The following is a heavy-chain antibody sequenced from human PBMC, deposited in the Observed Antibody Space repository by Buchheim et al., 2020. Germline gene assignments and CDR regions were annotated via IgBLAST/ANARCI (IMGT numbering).Heavy chain of an antibody. CDR1: GFSFRSYW. J-gene: IGHJ6*02. V-gene: IGHV3-74*01. CDR3: TRGSRYGMDV. CDR2: INSDGSKT. Sequence: EAQVVESGGGLLQPGGSLRLSCAASGFSFRSYWMHWVRQVPGKGLVWVSFINSDGSKTRSADSVKGRFTISRDNAKNTLYLQMNSVRAEDTAVYYCTRGSRYGMDVWGPGTT.